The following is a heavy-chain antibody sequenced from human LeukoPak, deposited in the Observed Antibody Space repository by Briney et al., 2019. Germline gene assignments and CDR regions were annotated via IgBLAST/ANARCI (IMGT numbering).Heavy chain of an antibody. CDR3: ARVDMVRGLIVMSYYGMDV. J-gene: IGHJ6*02. CDR1: GYTFTSYG. Sequence: ASVKVSCKASGYTFTSYGISWVRQAPGQGLEWMGWISAYNGNTNNTQKFQGRLTMTTDTSTTTAYMELRSLRSDDTAVYYCARVDMVRGLIVMSYYGMDVWGQGTTVTVSS. V-gene: IGHV1-18*01. D-gene: IGHD3-10*01. CDR2: ISAYNGNT.